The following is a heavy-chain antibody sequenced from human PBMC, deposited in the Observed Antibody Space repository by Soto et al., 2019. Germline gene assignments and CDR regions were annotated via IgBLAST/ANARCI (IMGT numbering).Heavy chain of an antibody. CDR3: ARDWGIAAAGPLDS. V-gene: IGHV3-21*01. D-gene: IGHD6-13*01. CDR1: GFTFSSYS. CDR2: ISSSSSYI. J-gene: IGHJ4*02. Sequence: PXGSLRLSCSASGFTFSSYSMNWVRQAPGKGLEWVSSISSSSSYIYYADSVKGRFTISRDNAKNSLYLQMNSLRAEDTAVYYCARDWGIAAAGPLDSSGQGTLVTVSS.